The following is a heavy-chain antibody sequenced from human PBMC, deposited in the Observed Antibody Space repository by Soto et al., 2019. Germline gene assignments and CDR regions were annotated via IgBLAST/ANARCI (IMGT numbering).Heavy chain of an antibody. CDR1: GFSLSTTGVG. Sequence: QITLKESGPTLVRPTQTLTLTCTFSGFSLSTTGVGVGWIRQPTGQALELLALIYCDDAKRYSPSLKSRLTITKDTSKNEVILTLNNLAPVDTATYYCSQRLRDYGFGRERANYFATWGQGTLVTVSS. D-gene: IGHD3-10*01. V-gene: IGHV2-5*02. CDR3: SQRLRDYGFGRERANYFAT. CDR2: IYCDDAK. J-gene: IGHJ5*02.